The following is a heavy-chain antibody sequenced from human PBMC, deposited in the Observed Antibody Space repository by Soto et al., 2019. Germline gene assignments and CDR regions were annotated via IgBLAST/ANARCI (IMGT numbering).Heavy chain of an antibody. CDR3: ARAPTLAAAGKNWFDP. V-gene: IGHV4-34*01. D-gene: IGHD6-13*01. CDR1: GGSFSGYY. J-gene: IGHJ5*02. CDR2: INHSGST. Sequence: SETLSLTCAVYGGSFSGYYWSWIRQPPGKGLEWIGEINHSGSTNYNPSLKSRVTISVDTSKNQFSLKLSSVTAADMAVYYCARAPTLAAAGKNWFDPWGQGTLVTVSS.